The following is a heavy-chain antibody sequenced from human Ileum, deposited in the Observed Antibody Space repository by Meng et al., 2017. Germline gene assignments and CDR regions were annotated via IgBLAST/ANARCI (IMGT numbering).Heavy chain of an antibody. CDR1: GFTFTSSW. CDR3: ARWTNSALAY. Sequence: GESLKTSCAASGFTFTSSWMGWVRQAPGKGLEWVANVKQDGIEKYYVDSVKGRFTISRDNAMNSLYLQISSLRAEDTAVYYCARWTNSALAYWGQGTVVTVSS. D-gene: IGHD3/OR15-3a*01. J-gene: IGHJ4*02. CDR2: VKQDGIEK. V-gene: IGHV3-7*01.